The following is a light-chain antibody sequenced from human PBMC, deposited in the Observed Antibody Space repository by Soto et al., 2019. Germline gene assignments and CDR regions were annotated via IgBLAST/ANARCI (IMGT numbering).Light chain of an antibody. V-gene: IGLV2-8*01. CDR3: SSYEGSNKPW. J-gene: IGLJ1*01. CDR2: EVS. Sequence: QSVLTQPPSASGSPGQSVTISCTGTSSDVGGYNYVSWYQQHPGKAPKLMIYEVSKRPSGVPDRFSGSKSGNTASLTVSGLQAEDEADYYCSSYEGSNKPWFGTGTKVTV. CDR1: SSDVGGYNY.